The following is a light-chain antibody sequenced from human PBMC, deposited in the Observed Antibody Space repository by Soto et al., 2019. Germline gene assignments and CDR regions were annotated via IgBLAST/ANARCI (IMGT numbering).Light chain of an antibody. Sequence: DIQMTQFLPTLSAPVGDRVTMTCQASQDVGNFLSWYQQKPGKVPKLLIFDASNLETGVPSRFSGSGSGTDFTFTISSLQPEDIATYYCQKYDNLPLTCGGGTKVDIK. CDR1: QDVGNF. V-gene: IGKV1-33*01. CDR3: QKYDNLPLT. CDR2: DAS. J-gene: IGKJ4*01.